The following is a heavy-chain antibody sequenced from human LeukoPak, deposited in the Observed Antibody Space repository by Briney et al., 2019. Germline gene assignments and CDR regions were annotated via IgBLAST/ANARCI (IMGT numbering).Heavy chain of an antibody. V-gene: IGHV4-59*01. CDR1: GGSITSYY. CDR2: IYYSGRT. CDR3: ARDSDTWYFDL. D-gene: IGHD1-26*01. J-gene: IGHJ2*01. Sequence: SETLSLTCSVSGGSITSYYWSWIRQPPGKGLEWIGYIYYSGRTDYNPSLESRVTISVDTSKNHFFLKVSSVTAADTAVYYCARDSDTWYFDLWGRGTLVGVSS.